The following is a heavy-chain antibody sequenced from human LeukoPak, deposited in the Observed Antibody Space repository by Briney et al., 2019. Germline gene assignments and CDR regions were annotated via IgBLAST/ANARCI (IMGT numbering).Heavy chain of an antibody. D-gene: IGHD1-26*01. V-gene: IGHV3-23*01. Sequence: GGSLRLSCAVSGFIFSSYGMSWVRQAPGKGLEWVSVSGSGGSTYYADSVKGRFTISRDNSKNTLFLQMNSLRAEDTAVYYCAKGEYSGSYYFDYWGQGTPVTVSS. J-gene: IGHJ4*02. CDR2: SGSGGST. CDR3: AKGEYSGSYYFDY. CDR1: GFIFSSYG.